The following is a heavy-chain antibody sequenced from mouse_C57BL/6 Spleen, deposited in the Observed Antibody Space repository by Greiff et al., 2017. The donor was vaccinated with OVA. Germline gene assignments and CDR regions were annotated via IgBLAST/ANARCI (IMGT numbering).Heavy chain of an antibody. V-gene: IGHV1-19*01. J-gene: IGHJ4*01. CDR1: GYTFTDYY. CDR2: INPYNGGT. D-gene: IGHD4-1*01. CDR3: AGNWEAMDY. Sequence: EVQLQQSGPVLVKPGASVKMSCKASGYTFTDYYMNWVKQSHGKSLEWIGVINPYNGGTSYNQKFKGKATLTVYKSSSTAYMELNSLTSEDSAFYYCAGNWEAMDYWGQGTSVTVSS.